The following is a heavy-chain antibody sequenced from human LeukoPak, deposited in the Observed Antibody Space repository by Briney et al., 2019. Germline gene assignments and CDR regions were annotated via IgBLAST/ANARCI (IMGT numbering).Heavy chain of an antibody. Sequence: GGSLTLSWAASGXTFSDYYVSWIRQAPGKGLEWVSYITSSSSYTNYAVSVKGRFTISRDNAKNSLYLQMNSLSAEDTAVYYCARGYYYYGMDVWGQGTTVTVSS. CDR3: ARGYYYYGMDV. CDR1: GXTFSDYY. CDR2: ITSSSSYT. J-gene: IGHJ6*02. V-gene: IGHV3-11*05.